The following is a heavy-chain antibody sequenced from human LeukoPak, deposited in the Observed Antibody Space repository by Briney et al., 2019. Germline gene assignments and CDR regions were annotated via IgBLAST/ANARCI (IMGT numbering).Heavy chain of an antibody. CDR2: INPSGGST. Sequence: VSVKVSCKASGYTFTSYYMHWVRQAPGQGLEWMGIINPSGGSTSYAQKFQGRVTMTRNTSISTAYMELSSLRSEDTAVYYCARGRRMYNWNDGLGEKFFDYWGQGTLVTVSS. V-gene: IGHV1-46*01. CDR3: ARGRRMYNWNDGLGEKFFDY. D-gene: IGHD1-1*01. J-gene: IGHJ4*02. CDR1: GYTFTSYY.